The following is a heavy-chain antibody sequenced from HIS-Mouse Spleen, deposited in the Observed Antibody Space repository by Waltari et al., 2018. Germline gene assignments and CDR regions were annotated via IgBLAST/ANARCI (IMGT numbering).Heavy chain of an antibody. D-gene: IGHD6-13*01. CDR1: GGSTSSSCYY. CDR3: AREIPYSSSWYDWYFDL. V-gene: IGHV4-39*07. Sequence: QLQLQESGPGLVKPSETLSLTRPVSGGSTSSSCYYWGRIRQPPGKGLEWIGSIYYSGSTYYNPSLKSRVTISVDTSKNQFSLKLSSVTAADTAVYYCAREIPYSSSWYDWYFDLWGRGTLVTVSS. J-gene: IGHJ2*01. CDR2: IYYSGST.